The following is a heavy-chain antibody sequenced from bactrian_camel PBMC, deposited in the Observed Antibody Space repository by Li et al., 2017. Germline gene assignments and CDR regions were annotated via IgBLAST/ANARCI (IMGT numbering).Heavy chain of an antibody. V-gene: IGHV3S31*01. J-gene: IGHJ6*01. CDR2: DYTGDDST. CDR1: HFTFSNSRNC. CDR3: AAELDGYGGNPLNCAFAY. D-gene: IGHD7*01. Sequence: DVQLVESGGGLVQAGSSLKLSCVASHFTFSNSRNCMGWFRQAPGKDRVRVAADYTGDDSTYYSDFAKDRFSISHDNAKKTLTLQMSNLKPEDTAMYYCAAELDGYGGNPLNCAFAYWGQGTQVTVS.